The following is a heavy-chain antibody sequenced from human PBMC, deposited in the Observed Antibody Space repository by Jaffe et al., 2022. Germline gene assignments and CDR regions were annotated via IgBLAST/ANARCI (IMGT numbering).Heavy chain of an antibody. CDR3: ARANRGTVPRKGQVPKTNLEYSSSSWFDP. CDR2: IYYSGST. Sequence: QVQLQESGPGLVKPSETLSLTCTVSGGSISSYYWSWIRQPPGKGLEWIGYIYYSGSTNYNPSLKSRVTISVDTSKNQFSLKLSSVTAADTAVYYCARANRGTVPRKGQVPKTNLEYSSSSWFDPWGQGTLVTVSS. J-gene: IGHJ5*02. V-gene: IGHV4-59*01. CDR1: GGSISSYY. D-gene: IGHD6-6*01.